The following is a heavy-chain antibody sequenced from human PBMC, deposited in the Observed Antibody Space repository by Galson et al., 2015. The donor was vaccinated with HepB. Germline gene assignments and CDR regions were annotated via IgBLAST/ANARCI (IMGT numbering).Heavy chain of an antibody. D-gene: IGHD6-19*01. CDR1: GFNFTNYG. V-gene: IGHV3-30*18. J-gene: IGHJ4*02. CDR2: VSYDGRKQ. Sequence: SLRLSCAASGFNFTNYGIHWVRQAPGEGLEWVAVVSYDGRKQYYGDSVRGRLTVSRDNSKNTLYLQMNSLRTEDTAVYYCAKGGVIAVAGTFDSWGQGTLVTVSS. CDR3: AKGGVIAVAGTFDS.